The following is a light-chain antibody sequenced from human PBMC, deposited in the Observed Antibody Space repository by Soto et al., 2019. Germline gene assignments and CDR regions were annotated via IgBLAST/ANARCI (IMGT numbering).Light chain of an antibody. CDR2: ECS. CDR3: CSYVGSAAVV. CDR1: SSDVGSDNL. V-gene: IGLV2-23*01. J-gene: IGLJ2*01. Sequence: QSALTQPASVSGSPGQSITISCTGTSSDVGSDNLVSWYQQHPGKAPKLIIYECSKRPSGVSNRFSGSKSGNTASVTVSGLQAEDEADYYCCSYVGSAAVVFGGGTKLTVL.